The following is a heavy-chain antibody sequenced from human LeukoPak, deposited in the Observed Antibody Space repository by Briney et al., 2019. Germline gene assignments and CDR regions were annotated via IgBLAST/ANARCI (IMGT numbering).Heavy chain of an antibody. Sequence: PGGTLRLSCAASGFTFSTYAMTWVRQAPGKGLEWVSSISGSGGTTYYADSVKGRFTISRDNSKNTLYLQMNSLRAEDTAVYYCARVLWSSILPSCLDPWGQGTLVTVSS. J-gene: IGHJ5*02. V-gene: IGHV3-23*01. CDR2: ISGSGGTT. D-gene: IGHD2-2*01. CDR3: ARVLWSSILPSCLDP. CDR1: GFTFSTYA.